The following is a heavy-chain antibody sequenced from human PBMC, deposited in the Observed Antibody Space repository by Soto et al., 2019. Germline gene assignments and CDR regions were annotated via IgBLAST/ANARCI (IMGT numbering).Heavy chain of an antibody. J-gene: IGHJ5*02. CDR1: GFTFSGSA. Sequence: EVQLVESGGGLVQPGGSLKLSCAASGFTFSGSAMHWVRQASGKGLEWVGRIRSKANSYATAYAASVKGRFTISRDDSKNKAYLLMNRLKTEDTSVYYCTRRYSFGWTVAFDPWGQGTLVAVSS. V-gene: IGHV3-73*01. D-gene: IGHD6-19*01. CDR3: TRRYSFGWTVAFDP. CDR2: IRSKANSYAT.